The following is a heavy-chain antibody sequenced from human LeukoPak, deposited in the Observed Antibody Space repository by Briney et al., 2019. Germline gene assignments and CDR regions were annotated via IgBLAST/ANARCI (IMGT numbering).Heavy chain of an antibody. CDR2: IYTSDNA. CDR1: GGSISGYY. Sequence: PSETLSLTCTVSGGSISGYYWSWIRQPAGKGLEWIGRIYTSDNANYNPSLKSRVTISVDTSKNQFSLKLSSVTAADTAVYYCARHEGIVVVVAATPYFDYWGQGTLVTVSS. V-gene: IGHV4-4*07. D-gene: IGHD2-15*01. J-gene: IGHJ4*02. CDR3: ARHEGIVVVVAATPYFDY.